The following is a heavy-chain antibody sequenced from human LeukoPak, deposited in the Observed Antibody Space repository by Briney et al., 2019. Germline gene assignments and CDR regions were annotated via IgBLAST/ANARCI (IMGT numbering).Heavy chain of an antibody. J-gene: IGHJ3*02. CDR3: LKDDDHWKFDI. CDR1: GLTFSRYW. D-gene: IGHD1-1*01. CDR2: IKGDGSEL. V-gene: IGHV3-7*03. Sequence: GGSLRLSCAASGLTFSRYWMNWVRQAPGKGLEWVATIKGDGSELAYVDSVKGRFTISRDNSKNSLYLQLNSLSVEDTAFYYCLKDDDHWKFDIWGPGTMVTVSS.